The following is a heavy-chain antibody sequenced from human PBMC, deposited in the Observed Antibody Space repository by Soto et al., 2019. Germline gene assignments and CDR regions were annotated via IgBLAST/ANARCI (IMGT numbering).Heavy chain of an antibody. CDR3: ARERLRGGFDY. CDR2: IIPILALA. Sequence: QVQLVQSGAEVKKPGSSVKVSCKASGGTFSSYTISWVRQAPGQGLEWMGRIIPILALANYAQKFQGRVTITADKSTSTAYMELSSLRSEDTAVYYSARERLRGGFDYWGQGTLVTVSS. D-gene: IGHD3-10*01. CDR1: GGTFSSYT. J-gene: IGHJ4*02. V-gene: IGHV1-69*08.